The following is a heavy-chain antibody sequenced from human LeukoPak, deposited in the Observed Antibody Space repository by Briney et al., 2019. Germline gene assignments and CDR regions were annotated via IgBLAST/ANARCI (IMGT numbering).Heavy chain of an antibody. D-gene: IGHD1-26*01. Sequence: SQTLSLTCAISGDSVSSNSAAWGWIRQSPSRGLEWLGRTYYRSKWSNDYSISVKSRIIINPDTSKNQFSLQLNSVTPEDTAVYYCAREIAGSYTDHFDYWGQGTLVTVSS. J-gene: IGHJ4*02. CDR1: GDSVSSNSAA. V-gene: IGHV6-1*01. CDR2: TYYRSKWSN. CDR3: AREIAGSYTDHFDY.